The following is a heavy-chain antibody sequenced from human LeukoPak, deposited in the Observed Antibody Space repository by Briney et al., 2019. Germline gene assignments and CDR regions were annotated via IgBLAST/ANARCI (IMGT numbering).Heavy chain of an antibody. J-gene: IGHJ4*02. CDR1: GFTFSSYS. CDR2: ISSSRSYI. CDR3: AKATGYLL. Sequence: PGGSLRLSCTASGFTFSSYSMNWVRQAPGKGLEWVSSISSSRSYIYYADSVKGRFTISRDNAKNSLYLQTNSLRAEDTAVYYCAKATGYLLWGQGTPVIVSS. D-gene: IGHD1-14*01. V-gene: IGHV3-21*04.